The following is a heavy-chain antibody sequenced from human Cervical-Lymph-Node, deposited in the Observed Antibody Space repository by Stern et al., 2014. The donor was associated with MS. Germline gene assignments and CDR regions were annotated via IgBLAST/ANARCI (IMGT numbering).Heavy chain of an antibody. CDR3: AKSLGSYGRQTGDY. V-gene: IGHV3-23*04. CDR2: ISGSGGST. CDR1: GFTFSSYA. J-gene: IGHJ4*02. Sequence: VQLVESGGGLVQPGGSLRLSCAASGFTFSSYAMSWVRQAPGKGLEWVSAISGSGGSTYYADSVHGRFTITRDNSKNTLYLQMNSLRAEDTAVYYCAKSLGSYGRQTGDYWGQGTLVTVSS. D-gene: IGHD3-16*01.